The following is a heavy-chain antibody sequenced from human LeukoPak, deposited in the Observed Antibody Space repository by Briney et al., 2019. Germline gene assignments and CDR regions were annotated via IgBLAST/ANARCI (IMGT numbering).Heavy chain of an antibody. J-gene: IGHJ4*02. Sequence: GGSLRLSCAASGFTFSSYGMSWVRQAPGKGLEWLSTITGIVNSTFYADSVKGRFTISRDHSKNTLYLQMNSLRAEDTAVYFCARDMGRAWYGPPDYWGQGTLVTVSS. CDR1: GFTFSSYG. V-gene: IGHV3-23*01. D-gene: IGHD6-13*01. CDR3: ARDMGRAWYGPPDY. CDR2: ITGIVNST.